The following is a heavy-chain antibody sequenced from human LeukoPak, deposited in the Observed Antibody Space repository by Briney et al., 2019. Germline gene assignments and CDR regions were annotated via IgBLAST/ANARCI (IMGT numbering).Heavy chain of an antibody. Sequence: GGSLRLSCAASGFTFSNYAMSWVRQAPGKGREWVSAISGSGGRAFYADSVKGRFTISRDTSKNTLYLQMNSLRAEDTAVYYCARAGSERITMVRGVIGRRGYFDYWGQGTLVTVSS. CDR3: ARAGSERITMVRGVIGRRGYFDY. J-gene: IGHJ4*02. CDR2: ISGSGGRA. V-gene: IGHV3-23*01. CDR1: GFTFSNYA. D-gene: IGHD3-10*01.